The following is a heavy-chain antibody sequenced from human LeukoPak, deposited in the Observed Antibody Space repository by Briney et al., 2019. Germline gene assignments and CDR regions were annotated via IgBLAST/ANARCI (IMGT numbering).Heavy chain of an antibody. V-gene: IGHV3-7*01. CDR3: ARWKYLDY. Sequence: GGPLRLPCAASGFTFSNYWMSWVRQAPGKGLEWVANIKQDGSEKYYVDSVKGRFTISRDNAKNSLYLQMNRLRAEDTAVYYCARWKYLDYWGQGTLVTVSS. J-gene: IGHJ4*02. CDR2: IKQDGSEK. CDR1: GFTFSNYW. D-gene: IGHD1-1*01.